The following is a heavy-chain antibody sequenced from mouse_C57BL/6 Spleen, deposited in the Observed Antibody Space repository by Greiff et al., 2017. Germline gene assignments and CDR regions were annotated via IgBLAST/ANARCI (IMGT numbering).Heavy chain of an antibody. V-gene: IGHV1-82*01. J-gene: IGHJ4*01. Sequence: QVQLQQSGPELVKPGASVKISCKASGYAFSSSWMNWVKQRPGKGLEWIGRIYPGDGDTNYNGKFKGKATLTADKSSSTAYMQLSSLTSEDSAVYFCARSHGSSTYYARDYWGQGTSVTVSS. CDR3: ARSHGSSTYYARDY. D-gene: IGHD1-1*01. CDR2: IYPGDGDT. CDR1: GYAFSSSW.